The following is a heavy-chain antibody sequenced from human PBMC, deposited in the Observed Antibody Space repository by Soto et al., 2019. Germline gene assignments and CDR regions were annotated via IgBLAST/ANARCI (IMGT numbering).Heavy chain of an antibody. CDR3: ARVPKGVVVAANDY. CDR2: VSGSGSSI. J-gene: IGHJ4*02. CDR1: GFTFSDYY. V-gene: IGHV3-11*01. D-gene: IGHD2-15*01. Sequence: QVQLVESGGGLVKPGGSLRLSCAASGFTFSDYYMSWIRQAPGQGLEWVSYVSGSGSSIYYADSVKGRFTISRDNAKNSLYLHMNSLRAEDTAVYYCARVPKGVVVAANDYWGQGTLVTVSS.